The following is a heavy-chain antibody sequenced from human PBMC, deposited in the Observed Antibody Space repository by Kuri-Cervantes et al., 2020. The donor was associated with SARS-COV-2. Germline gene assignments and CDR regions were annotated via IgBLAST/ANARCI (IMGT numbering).Heavy chain of an antibody. J-gene: IGHJ6*02. V-gene: IGHV1-69*01. CDR2: IIPIFGTA. CDR1: GGTFSSYA. D-gene: IGHD1-26*01. Sequence: GGSLRLSCKASGGTFSSYAISWVRQAPGQGLEWMGGIIPIFGTANYAQKFQGRVTITADESTSTAYMELSSLRSEDTAVYYCARGGWEQYYYYGMDVWGQGTTVTVSS. CDR3: ARGGWEQYYYYGMDV.